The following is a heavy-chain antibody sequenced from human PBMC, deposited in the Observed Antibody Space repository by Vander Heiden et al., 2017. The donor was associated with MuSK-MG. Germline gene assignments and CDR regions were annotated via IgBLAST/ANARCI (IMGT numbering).Heavy chain of an antibody. CDR1: GGSFGGYY. CDR3: ARGVVGGTRGYYYMDV. J-gene: IGHJ6*03. Sequence: QVQLQQWGAGLLKPSEPLSLTSAAYGGSFGGYYWCWIRQPPGKGVEWIVEINHSGTTNYTPSLKSRVTISGDTSKNQFSLKLSSVTAADTAVYYCARGVVGGTRGYYYMDVWGKGTTVTVSS. V-gene: IGHV4-34*01. CDR2: INHSGTT. D-gene: IGHD3-16*01.